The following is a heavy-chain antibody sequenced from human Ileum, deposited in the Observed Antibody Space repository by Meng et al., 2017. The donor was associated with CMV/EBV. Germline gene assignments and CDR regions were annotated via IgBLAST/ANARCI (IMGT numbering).Heavy chain of an antibody. D-gene: IGHD3-3*01. V-gene: IGHV4-39*07. Sequence: HLQLHAPGPGLVKPSETLSLICTASGGSTTSSTYFCGWIRQPPGKGLEWIGSVYYSGTTYYNPSLKSRVNMSIDTSKNRFSLKLSSATAADTAVYYCARNVGFYSSQIAYWGQGALVTVSS. CDR3: ARNVGFYSSQIAY. CDR2: VYYSGTT. J-gene: IGHJ4*02. CDR1: GGSTTSSTYF.